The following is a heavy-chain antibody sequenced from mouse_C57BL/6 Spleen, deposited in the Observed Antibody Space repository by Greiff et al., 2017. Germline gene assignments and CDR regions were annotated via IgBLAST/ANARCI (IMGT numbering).Heavy chain of an antibody. V-gene: IGHV14-1*01. CDR2: IDPEDGDT. Sequence: VHVKQSGAELVRPGASVKLSCTASGFNIKDYYMHWVKQRPEQGLEWIGRIDPEDGDTEYAPKFQGKATMTADTSSNTAYLQLSSLTSEDTAVYYCTAGYYGGAWFAYWGQGTLVTVSA. CDR3: TAGYYGGAWFAY. J-gene: IGHJ3*01. D-gene: IGHD2-1*01. CDR1: GFNIKDYY.